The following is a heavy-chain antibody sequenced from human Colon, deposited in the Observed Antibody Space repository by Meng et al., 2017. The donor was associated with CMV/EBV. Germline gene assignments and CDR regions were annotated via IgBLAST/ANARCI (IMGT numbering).Heavy chain of an antibody. D-gene: IGHD1-7*01. CDR1: GFTFSSYS. J-gene: IGHJ6*02. CDR2: ISSSSYI. Sequence: GGSLRLSCAASGFTFSSYSMNWVRQAPGKGLEWVSSISSSSYIYYADSVKGRFTISRDNAKNSLYLQMNSLRAEDTAVYYCARYSGTTYYYGMDVWGQGTTVTVSS. V-gene: IGHV3-21*01. CDR3: ARYSGTTYYYGMDV.